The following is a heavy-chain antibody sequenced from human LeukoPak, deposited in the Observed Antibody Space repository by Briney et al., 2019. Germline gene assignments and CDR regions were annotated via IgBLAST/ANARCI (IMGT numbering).Heavy chain of an antibody. D-gene: IGHD6-13*01. CDR1: GGSFSGYY. CDR3: AKRGSSWYPEYFQH. CDR2: INHSGSS. J-gene: IGHJ1*01. V-gene: IGHV4-34*01. Sequence: SETLSLTCAVYGGSFSGYYWSWIRQPPGKGLEWIGEINHSGSSNYNPSLKSRVTISVDKSKNQFSLKLSSVTAADTAVYYCAKRGSSWYPEYFQHWGQGTLVTVSS.